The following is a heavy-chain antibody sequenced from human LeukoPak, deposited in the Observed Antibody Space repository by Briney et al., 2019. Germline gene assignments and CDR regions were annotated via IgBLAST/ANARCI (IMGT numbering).Heavy chain of an antibody. CDR2: IYTSGST. J-gene: IGHJ6*03. V-gene: IGHV4-4*07. D-gene: IGHD3-9*01. CDR3: ARGALRYFDWLKKDYYYMDV. CDR1: GGSISSYY. Sequence: PSETLSLTCTASGGSISSYYWSWIRQPAGKGLEWIGRIYTSGSTNYNPSLKSRVTLSMDTSKNQFSLRLSSVTAADTAVYYCARGALRYFDWLKKDYYYMDVWGKGTTVTISS.